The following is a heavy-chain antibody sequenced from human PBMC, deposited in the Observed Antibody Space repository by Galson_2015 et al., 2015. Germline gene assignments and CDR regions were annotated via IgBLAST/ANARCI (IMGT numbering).Heavy chain of an antibody. J-gene: IGHJ3*02. CDR2: VSSSSSSI. Sequence: SLRLSCAASGFTFRSNNMNWVRQAPGKGLEWVSYVSSSSSSIYYADSVEGRFTISRDNAKNTLYLQMISLRDEDTAVYYCAGGSRDTLTGDHYAFDIWGQGTTVTVSS. V-gene: IGHV3-48*02. CDR3: AGGSRDTLTGDHYAFDI. D-gene: IGHD3-9*01. CDR1: GFTFRSNN.